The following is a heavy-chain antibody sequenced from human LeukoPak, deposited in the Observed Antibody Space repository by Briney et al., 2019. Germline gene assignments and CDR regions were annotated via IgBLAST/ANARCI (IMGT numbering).Heavy chain of an antibody. D-gene: IGHD6-19*01. V-gene: IGHV3-23*01. Sequence: GGSLRLSCAASGFTVSSNYMSWVRQAPGKGLEWVSAISGSGGSTYYADSVKGRFTISRDNSKNTLYLQMDSLRAEDTAAYYCAKDLYSSGCYFFDYWGPGTLVTVSS. CDR2: ISGSGGST. CDR3: AKDLYSSGCYFFDY. J-gene: IGHJ4*02. CDR1: GFTVSSNY.